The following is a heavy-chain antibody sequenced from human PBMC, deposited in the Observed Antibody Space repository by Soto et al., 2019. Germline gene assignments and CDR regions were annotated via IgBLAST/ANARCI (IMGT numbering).Heavy chain of an antibody. CDR2: ISYDGSNK. J-gene: IGHJ6*02. CDR3: AKVLWLLVRGDNYGMDV. Sequence: QVQLVESGGGVVQPGRSLRLSCAASGFTFSSYGMHWVRQAPGKGLEWVAVISYDGSNKYYADSVKGRFTISRDNSKNTLYLQMNSLRAEDTAVYYCAKVLWLLVRGDNYGMDVWGQGTTVTVSS. D-gene: IGHD3-10*01. V-gene: IGHV3-30*18. CDR1: GFTFSSYG.